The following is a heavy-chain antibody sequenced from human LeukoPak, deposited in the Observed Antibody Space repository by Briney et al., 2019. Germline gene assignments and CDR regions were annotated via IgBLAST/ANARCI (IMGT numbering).Heavy chain of an antibody. CDR1: GFTFSIYW. CDR3: ARVKPSVAPSYYYMDV. D-gene: IGHD3-10*01. J-gene: IGHJ6*03. Sequence: GGSLRLSCAASGFTFSIYWMSWVRQAPGKGLEWVANIKQDGSEKYYVDSVKGRFTISRDNAKNSLYLQMNSLRAEDTAVYYCARVKPSVAPSYYYMDVWGKGTTVTVSS. V-gene: IGHV3-7*01. CDR2: IKQDGSEK.